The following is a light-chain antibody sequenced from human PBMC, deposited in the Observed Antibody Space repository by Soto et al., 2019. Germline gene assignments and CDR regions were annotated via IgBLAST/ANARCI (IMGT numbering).Light chain of an antibody. V-gene: IGKV3-20*01. CDR3: QQYGSSPPYT. Sequence: EIVLTQSPGTLSLSPGERATLFCRASQSVSRNYLAWYQQKPGQAPRLLIYGASNRATDIPDRFSGSGSWTDFTLTIRRLEPEDYAVYYCQQYGSSPPYTFGQGTKLEIK. CDR2: GAS. J-gene: IGKJ2*01. CDR1: QSVSRNY.